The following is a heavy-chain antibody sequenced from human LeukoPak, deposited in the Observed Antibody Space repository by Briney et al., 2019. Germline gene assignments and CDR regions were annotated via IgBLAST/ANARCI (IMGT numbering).Heavy chain of an antibody. J-gene: IGHJ4*02. D-gene: IGHD3-22*01. CDR2: IIPIFGTA. V-gene: IGHV1-69*05. CDR3: ARGPYDSSGYYYLWYY. Sequence: AASVKVSCKASGGTFSSYAISWVRQAPGQGLEWMGGIIPIFGTANYAQKFQGRVTITTDESTSTAYMELSSLRSEDTAVYYCARGPYDSSGYYYLWYYWGQGTLVTVSS. CDR1: GGTFSSYA.